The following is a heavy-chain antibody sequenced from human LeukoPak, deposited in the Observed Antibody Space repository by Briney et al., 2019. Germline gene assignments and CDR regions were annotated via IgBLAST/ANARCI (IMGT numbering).Heavy chain of an antibody. V-gene: IGHV4-39*01. CDR1: GGSISSSSYY. Sequence: SETLSLTCTVSGGSISSSSYYWGWIRQPPGKGLEWIGSIYYSGSTYYNPSLKSRVTISVDTSKNQFSLKLSPVTAADTAVYFCTRGGGWLIDFWGRGTLVTVSS. D-gene: IGHD5-24*01. CDR3: TRGGGWLIDF. J-gene: IGHJ4*02. CDR2: IYYSGST.